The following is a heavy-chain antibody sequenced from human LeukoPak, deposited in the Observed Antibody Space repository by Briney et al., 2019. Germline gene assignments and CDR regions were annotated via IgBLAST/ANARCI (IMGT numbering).Heavy chain of an antibody. V-gene: IGHV1-18*01. CDR2: ISAYNGNT. CDR3: ARDQRRSSTSPPYYMDV. CDR1: GYTFTCYG. Sequence: GASVKVSCKASGYTFTCYGISWVRQAPGQGLEWMGWISAYNGNTNYAQKLQGRVTMTTDTSTSTAYMELRSLRSDDTAVYYCARDQRRSSTSPPYYMDVWGKGTTVTVSS. D-gene: IGHD2-2*01. J-gene: IGHJ6*03.